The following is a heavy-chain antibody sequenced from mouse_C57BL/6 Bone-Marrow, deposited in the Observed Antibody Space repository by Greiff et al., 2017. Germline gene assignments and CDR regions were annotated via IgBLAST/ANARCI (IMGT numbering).Heavy chain of an antibody. CDR1: GFNIKDDY. Sequence: VQLQQSGAELVRPGASVKLSCTASGFNIKDDYMHWVKQRPEQGLEWIGWIDPENGDTEYATKFQGKATITADTSSNTAYLQLSSLTSEDTAVYYCRTHYGSSYDWYFDVWGTGTTVTVSS. CDR2: IDPENGDT. CDR3: RTHYGSSYDWYFDV. J-gene: IGHJ1*03. D-gene: IGHD1-1*01. V-gene: IGHV14-4*01.